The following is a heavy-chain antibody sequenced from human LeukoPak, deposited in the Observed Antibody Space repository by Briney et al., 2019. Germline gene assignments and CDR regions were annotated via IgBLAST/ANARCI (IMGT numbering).Heavy chain of an antibody. CDR2: IYHSGST. Sequence: SETLSLTCSVPGYSISSGYYWGWIRQPPGKGLEWIGRIYHSGSTYYGPSLKSRVTISVDTSRNQFSLKLSSVTAADTAVYYCARAREPLIYTYYFEYWGQGTLVTVSS. CDR1: GYSISSGYY. CDR3: ARAREPLIYTYYFEY. V-gene: IGHV4-38-2*02. D-gene: IGHD1-14*01. J-gene: IGHJ4*02.